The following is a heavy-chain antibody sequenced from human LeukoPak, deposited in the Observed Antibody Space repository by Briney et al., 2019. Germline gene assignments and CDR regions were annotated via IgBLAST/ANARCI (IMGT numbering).Heavy chain of an antibody. J-gene: IGHJ6*02. CDR1: GFNFDDFA. CDR2: INWNSDFI. D-gene: IGHD3-16*01. CDR3: VKDTGGPSNYYYYGMDV. V-gene: IGHV3-9*01. Sequence: GGSLRLSCAASGFNFDDFAMHWVRQPPGKGLQWVAGINWNSDFIGYADSVRGRFTISRDNGENSLYLQMNSLRPEDTALYYCVKDTGGPSNYYYYGMDVWGQGTTVTVSS.